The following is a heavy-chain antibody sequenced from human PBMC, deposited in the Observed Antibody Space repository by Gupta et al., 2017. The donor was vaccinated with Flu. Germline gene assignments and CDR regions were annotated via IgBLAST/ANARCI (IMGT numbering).Heavy chain of an antibody. D-gene: IGHD2-15*01. CDR1: YA. Sequence: YAMNWVRQAPGKGLEWVAVISYDGSNKYYADSVKGRFSISRDNSENTLYLQMNSLRAEDTALYFCARGYCSGGSCYRGFDIWGQGTMVTVSS. CDR2: ISYDGSNK. J-gene: IGHJ3*02. CDR3: ARGYCSGGSCYRGFDI. V-gene: IGHV3-30-3*01.